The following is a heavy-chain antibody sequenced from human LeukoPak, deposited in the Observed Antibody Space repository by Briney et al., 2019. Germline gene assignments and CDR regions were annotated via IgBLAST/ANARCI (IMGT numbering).Heavy chain of an antibody. J-gene: IGHJ4*02. CDR3: ARDRLYGGNLDY. D-gene: IGHD4-23*01. CDR1: GFTFSSYA. Sequence: PGGSLRLSCAASGFTFSSYAMHWVRQAPGKGLEWVAVISYDGSNKYYADSAKGRFTISRDNSKNTLYLQMNSLRAEDTAVYYCARDRLYGGNLDYWGQGTLVTVSS. CDR2: ISYDGSNK. V-gene: IGHV3-30-3*01.